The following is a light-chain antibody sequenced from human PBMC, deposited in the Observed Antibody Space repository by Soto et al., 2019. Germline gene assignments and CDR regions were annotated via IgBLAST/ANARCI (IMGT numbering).Light chain of an antibody. CDR2: EVT. V-gene: IGLV2-14*01. CDR1: SSDVGGYNY. CDR3: SSYSSSSTLEV. J-gene: IGLJ3*02. Sequence: QSALTQPASVSGSPGQSITISCTGTSSDVGGYNYVSWYQQHPGQAPKLMIYEVTDRPSGVSNRFSGSKSGNTASLTISGLRPEDEADYYCSSYSSSSTLEVFGGGTKVTVL.